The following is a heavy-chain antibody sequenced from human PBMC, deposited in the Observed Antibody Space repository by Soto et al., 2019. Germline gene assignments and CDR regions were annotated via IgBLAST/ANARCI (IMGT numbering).Heavy chain of an antibody. CDR3: ARDPGALGWYFDL. D-gene: IGHD1-26*01. V-gene: IGHV3-48*02. CDR1: GFTFSSYS. Sequence: LRLSCAASGFTFSSYSMHWVRQAPGEGLEWVSYISSSSSTIDYADSVKGRFTISRDNAKNSLHLQMNSLRDEDTAVYYCARDPGALGWYFDLWGRGTLVTVSS. J-gene: IGHJ2*01. CDR2: ISSSSSTI.